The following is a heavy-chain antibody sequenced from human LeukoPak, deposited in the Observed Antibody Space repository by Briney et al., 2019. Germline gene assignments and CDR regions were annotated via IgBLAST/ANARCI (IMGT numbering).Heavy chain of an antibody. D-gene: IGHD1-14*01. CDR2: ISSSSSTI. CDR1: GFTFSSYS. Sequence: GGSLRLSCAASGFTFSSYSMNWVRQAPGKGLEWVSYISSSSSTIYYADSVKGRFTISRDNAKNSLYLQMNSLRAEDTAVYYCARDELPDLPYSYYMDVWGKGTTVTVSS. J-gene: IGHJ6*03. CDR3: ARDELPDLPYSYYMDV. V-gene: IGHV3-48*04.